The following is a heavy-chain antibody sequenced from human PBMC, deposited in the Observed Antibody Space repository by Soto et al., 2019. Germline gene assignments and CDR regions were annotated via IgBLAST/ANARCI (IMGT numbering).Heavy chain of an antibody. V-gene: IGHV3-30-3*01. Sequence: ESGGGVVQPGRSLRLSCAASGFTFSSYAMHWVRQAPGKGLEWVAVISYDGSNKYYADSVKGRFTISRDNSKNTLYLQMNSLRAEDTAVYYCAREELGWDPWGQGTLVTVSS. CDR3: AREELGWDP. D-gene: IGHD2-21*01. CDR1: GFTFSSYA. J-gene: IGHJ5*02. CDR2: ISYDGSNK.